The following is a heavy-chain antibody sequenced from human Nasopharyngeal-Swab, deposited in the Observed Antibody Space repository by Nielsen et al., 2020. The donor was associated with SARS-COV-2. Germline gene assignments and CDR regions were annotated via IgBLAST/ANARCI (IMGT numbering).Heavy chain of an antibody. D-gene: IGHD2-15*01. V-gene: IGHV3-73*01. Sequence: GESLKISCAASGFTFSDSAIHWVRQASGEGLEWVARIRSKGNNYATAYSASVKGRFITFRDDPTNTAYLQMNSLKTKDTAMYYCTRCGGGCYSGRDYWGQGTLVTVSS. J-gene: IGHJ4*02. CDR2: IRSKGNNYAT. CDR3: TRCGGGCYSGRDY. CDR1: GFTFSDSA.